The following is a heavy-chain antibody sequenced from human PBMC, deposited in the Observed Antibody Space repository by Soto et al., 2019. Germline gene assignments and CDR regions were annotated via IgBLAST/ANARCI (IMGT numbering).Heavy chain of an antibody. Sequence: QLQLQESGPGLVKPSETLSLTCTVSGGSISSSSYYWGWIRQPPGKGLEWIGSIYYSGSTYYNPSLKSRVTISVDTSKNQFSLKLSSVTAADTAVYYCARPVSVYSGYDDDAFDIWGQGTMVTVSS. CDR1: GGSISSSSYY. J-gene: IGHJ3*02. D-gene: IGHD5-12*01. CDR3: ARPVSVYSGYDDDAFDI. CDR2: IYYSGST. V-gene: IGHV4-39*01.